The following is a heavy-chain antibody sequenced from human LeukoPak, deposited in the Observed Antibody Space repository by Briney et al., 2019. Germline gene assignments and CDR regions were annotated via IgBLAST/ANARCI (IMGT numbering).Heavy chain of an antibody. J-gene: IGHJ6*03. V-gene: IGHV1-69*06. CDR2: IIPIFGTA. Sequence: ASVKVSCKASGGTFSSYAISWVRQAPGQGLEWMGGIIPIFGTANYAQKFRGRVTITADKSTRTAYMELSSLRSEDTAVYYCARGLAGDPPLYYYYMDVWGKGTTVTISS. CDR1: GGTFSSYA. D-gene: IGHD3-16*01. CDR3: ARGLAGDPPLYYYYMDV.